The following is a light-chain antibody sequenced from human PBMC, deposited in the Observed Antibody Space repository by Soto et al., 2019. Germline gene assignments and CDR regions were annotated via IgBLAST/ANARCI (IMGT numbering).Light chain of an antibody. CDR2: GAT. Sequence: GLTQSPCTLSLSPGDRASLSCRASQSVSSNNLAWYQQRPGQAPSDVIYGATTRATGIPERFSGSGSGADFTLNRSRLEPGDYAVYYFQQYGRSPCNFGPGNKVDIK. CDR1: QSVSSNN. CDR3: QQYGRSPCN. V-gene: IGKV3-20*01. J-gene: IGKJ3*01.